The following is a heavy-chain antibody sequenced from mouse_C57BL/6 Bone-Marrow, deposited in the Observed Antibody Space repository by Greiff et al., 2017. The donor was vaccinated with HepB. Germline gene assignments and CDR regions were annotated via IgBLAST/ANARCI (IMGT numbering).Heavy chain of an antibody. CDR1: GYAFTNYL. D-gene: IGHD2-4*01. Sequence: VQLKESGAELVRPGTSVKVSCKASGYAFTNYLIEWVKQRPGQGLEWIGVINPGSGGTNYNEKFKGKATLTADKSSSTAYMQLSSLTSEDSAVYFCARSSYDYDDYWGQGTTLTVSS. V-gene: IGHV1-54*01. CDR3: ARSSYDYDDY. CDR2: INPGSGGT. J-gene: IGHJ2*01.